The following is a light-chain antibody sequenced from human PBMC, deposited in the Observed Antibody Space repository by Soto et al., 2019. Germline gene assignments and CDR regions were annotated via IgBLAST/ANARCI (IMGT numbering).Light chain of an antibody. V-gene: IGKV3-20*01. CDR2: GAS. J-gene: IGKJ1*01. CDR1: QSVSSSY. CDR3: QQYGSSPTWT. Sequence: EVVLTQSPGTLSLSPGERATLSCRASQSVSSSYLAWYQQKPGQAPRLPIYGASSRATGIPDRFSGSGSGTDFTLTISRLEPEDFAVYYCQQYGSSPTWTFGQGTQVEIK.